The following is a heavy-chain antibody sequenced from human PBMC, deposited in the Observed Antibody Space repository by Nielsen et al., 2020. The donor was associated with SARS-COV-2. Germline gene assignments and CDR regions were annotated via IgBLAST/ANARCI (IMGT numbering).Heavy chain of an antibody. V-gene: IGHV2-5*01. CDR1: GFSLSTSGVG. Sequence: SGPTLVKPTQTLTLTCTFSGFSLSTSGVGVGWIRRPPGKALEWLALIYWNDDKRYSPSLKSRLTITKDTSKNQVVLTMTNMDPVDTATYYCAHRQDVSNYDPGWFDPWGQGTLVTVSS. CDR3: AHRQDVSNYDPGWFDP. J-gene: IGHJ5*02. CDR2: IYWNDDK. D-gene: IGHD4-11*01.